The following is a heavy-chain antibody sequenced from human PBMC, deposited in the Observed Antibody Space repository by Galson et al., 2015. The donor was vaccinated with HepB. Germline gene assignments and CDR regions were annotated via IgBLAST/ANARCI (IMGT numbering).Heavy chain of an antibody. V-gene: IGHV1-69*13. CDR2: IIPIFGTA. Sequence: SVKVSCKASGGTFSSYAISWVRQAPGQGLEWMGGIIPIFGTANYAQKFQGRVTITADESTSTAYMELSSLRSEDTAVYYCAREGTWIQLYYYYGMDVWGQGTTVTVSS. CDR3: AREGTWIQLYYYYGMDV. CDR1: GGTFSSYA. D-gene: IGHD5-18*01. J-gene: IGHJ6*02.